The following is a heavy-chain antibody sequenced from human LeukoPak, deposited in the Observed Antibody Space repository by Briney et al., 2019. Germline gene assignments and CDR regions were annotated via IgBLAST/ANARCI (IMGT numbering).Heavy chain of an antibody. J-gene: IGHJ3*02. D-gene: IGHD6-19*01. CDR1: GFTFNSYD. Sequence: GGSLRLSCAASGFTFNSYDMHWVRQAPGKGLEWVAIMWYDESSKYYADSVKGRFTISRDNSKNTLYLQMNSLRAEDTAVYYCARGLAVAGTGDAFDIWGQGTMVTVSS. V-gene: IGHV3-33*01. CDR2: MWYDESSK. CDR3: ARGLAVAGTGDAFDI.